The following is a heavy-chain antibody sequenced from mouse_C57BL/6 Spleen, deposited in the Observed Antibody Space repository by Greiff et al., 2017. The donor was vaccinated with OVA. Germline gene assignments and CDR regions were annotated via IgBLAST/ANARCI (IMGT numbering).Heavy chain of an antibody. Sequence: VQLQESGPELVKPEASVKISCKASGYAFSSSWMNWVKQRPGKGLEWIGRIYPGDGDTNYNGKFKGKATLTADKSSSTAYMQLSSLTSEDSAVYFCARPPYYYGSSHWYFDVWGTGTTVTVSS. CDR2: IYPGDGDT. CDR3: ARPPYYYGSSHWYFDV. D-gene: IGHD1-1*01. V-gene: IGHV1-82*01. CDR1: GYAFSSSW. J-gene: IGHJ1*03.